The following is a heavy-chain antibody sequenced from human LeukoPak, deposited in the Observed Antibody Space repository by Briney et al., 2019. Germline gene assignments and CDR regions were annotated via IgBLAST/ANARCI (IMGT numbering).Heavy chain of an antibody. CDR2: ISYDGSNK. Sequence: GGSLRLSCAASGFTFSSYAMHWVRQAPGKGLEWVAVISYDGSNKYYADSVKGRFTISRDNSKNTLYLQMNSLRAEDTAVYCCARDKKVLGPEAYYYGMDVWGQGTTVTVSS. V-gene: IGHV3-30-3*01. D-gene: IGHD4/OR15-4a*01. J-gene: IGHJ6*02. CDR1: GFTFSSYA. CDR3: ARDKKVLGPEAYYYGMDV.